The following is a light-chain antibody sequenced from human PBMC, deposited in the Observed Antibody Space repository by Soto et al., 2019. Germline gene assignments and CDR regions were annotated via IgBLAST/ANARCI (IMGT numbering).Light chain of an antibody. V-gene: IGLV4-69*01. CDR1: SAHNSYA. J-gene: IGLJ2*01. CDR2: VNSDGSH. CDR3: QTWGTGIYVV. Sequence: QPVLTQSPSASASLGASVKLTCSLSSAHNSYAIAWHQKQPGKGPRFLMKVNSDGSHTRGDEIPHRFSGSTSGAEHYLTISGLHSEDEADYYCQTWGTGIYVVFGGGTKLTVL.